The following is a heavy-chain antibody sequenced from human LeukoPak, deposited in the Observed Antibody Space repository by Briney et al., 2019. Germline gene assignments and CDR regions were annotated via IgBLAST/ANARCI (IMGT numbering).Heavy chain of an antibody. CDR1: GYTFTGYY. Sequence: ASVKVSCKASGYTFTGYYMHWVRQAPGQGLEWMGWINPNSGGTNYAQKFQGRVTMTRDTSISTAYMELSGLRSEDTAVYYCANSDTYYFDYWGQGTLVTVSS. CDR2: INPNSGGT. V-gene: IGHV1-2*02. CDR3: ANSDTYYFDY. J-gene: IGHJ4*02. D-gene: IGHD2-2*02.